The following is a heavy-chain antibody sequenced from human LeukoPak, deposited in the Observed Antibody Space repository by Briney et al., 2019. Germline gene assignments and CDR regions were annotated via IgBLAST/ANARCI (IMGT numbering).Heavy chain of an antibody. CDR3: ARDGDYDFWSGPIINWFDP. CDR1: GYSISSGYY. CDR2: IYHSGST. D-gene: IGHD3-3*01. Sequence: PSETLSLTCTVSGYSISSGYYWGWIRQPPGKGREWIGSIYHSGSTYYNPSLKSRVTISVDTSKNQFSLKLSSVTAADTAVYYCARDGDYDFWSGPIINWFDPWGQGTLVTVSS. J-gene: IGHJ5*02. V-gene: IGHV4-38-2*02.